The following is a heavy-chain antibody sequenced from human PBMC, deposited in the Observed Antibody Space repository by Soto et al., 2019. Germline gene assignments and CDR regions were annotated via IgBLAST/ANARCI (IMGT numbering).Heavy chain of an antibody. CDR2: ISWDDDK. J-gene: IGHJ4*02. V-gene: IGHV2-5*02. D-gene: IGHD1-20*01. CDR1: GFSLTTRPVC. CDR3: AHRQLYNGVLNEVTSDY. Sequence: QITLKESGPTLVKPTQTLTLTCTFSGFSLTTRPVCVGWIRQHPGQALEWLALISWDDDKRYNPSLKSRVTFTKDTSKNQVVRTMTNMDPGDTATYYCAHRQLYNGVLNEVTSDYWGQGALVTVSS.